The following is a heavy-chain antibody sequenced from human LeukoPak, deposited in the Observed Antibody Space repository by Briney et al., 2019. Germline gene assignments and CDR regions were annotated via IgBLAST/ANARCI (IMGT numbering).Heavy chain of an antibody. Sequence: GSLRLSCAASGSTFSSYAMSWVRQAPGKGLEWVSAISGSGGSTYYADSVKGRFTISRDNSKNTLYLQMNSLRAEDTAVYYCAKQFRDGFSFYYYYGMDVWGQGTTVTVSS. CDR2: ISGSGGST. CDR1: GSTFSSYA. V-gene: IGHV3-23*01. CDR3: AKQFRDGFSFYYYYGMDV. D-gene: IGHD5-24*01. J-gene: IGHJ6*02.